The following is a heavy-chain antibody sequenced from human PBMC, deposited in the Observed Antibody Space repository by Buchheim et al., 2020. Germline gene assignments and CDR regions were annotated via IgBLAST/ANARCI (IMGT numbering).Heavy chain of an antibody. V-gene: IGHV6-1*01. CDR3: VRDRGRIFDY. CDR2: TYYRSKWYY. D-gene: IGHD3-16*01. J-gene: IGHJ4*02. Sequence: QIQLQQSGPGLVMPSQTLSLTCTISGDSVSSNSAAWNWIRQSPSRGLEWLARTYYRSKWYYEYAVSVKSRLTINPDTSKSQFSLQLSSVTPEDTSVYYCVRDRGRIFDYWGQGTL. CDR1: GDSVSSNSAA.